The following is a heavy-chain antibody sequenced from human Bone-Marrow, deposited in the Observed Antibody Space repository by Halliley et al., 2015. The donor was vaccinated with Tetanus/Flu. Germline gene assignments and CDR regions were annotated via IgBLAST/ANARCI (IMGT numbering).Heavy chain of an antibody. CDR3: SRSQVSTTGDY. CDR2: ISSNSDYI. J-gene: IGHJ4*02. Sequence: LEGVSSISSNSDYIYSADSVKGRFTISRDDARNSLYLQMNSLRAEDTAVYYCSRSQVSTTGDYWGQGTLVTVSS. V-gene: IGHV3-21*01. D-gene: IGHD1-7*01.